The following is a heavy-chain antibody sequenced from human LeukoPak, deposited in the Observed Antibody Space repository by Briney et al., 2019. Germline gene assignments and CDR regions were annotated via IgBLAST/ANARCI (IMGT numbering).Heavy chain of an antibody. D-gene: IGHD3-10*01. V-gene: IGHV4-34*01. J-gene: IGHJ4*02. CDR3: ARGFDHYYGSGSYFR. Sequence: NHSGSTNYNPSLKSRVTISVDTSKNQFSLKLSSVTAADTAVYYCARGFDHYYGSGSYFRWGQGTLVTVSS. CDR2: NHSGST.